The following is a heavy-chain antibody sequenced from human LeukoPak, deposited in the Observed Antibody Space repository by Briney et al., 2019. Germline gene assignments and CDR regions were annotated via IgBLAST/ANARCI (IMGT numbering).Heavy chain of an antibody. CDR2: ISSSSSYI. V-gene: IGHV3-21*01. CDR1: GFTFSSYS. D-gene: IGHD6-13*01. Sequence: PGGSLRLSCAASGFTFSSYSMNWVRQAPGKGLEWVSSISSSSSYIYYAHSVKGRFTISRDNAKNSLYLQMNSLRAEDTAVYYCARTDPYSIHDYWGQGTLVTVSS. J-gene: IGHJ4*02. CDR3: ARTDPYSIHDY.